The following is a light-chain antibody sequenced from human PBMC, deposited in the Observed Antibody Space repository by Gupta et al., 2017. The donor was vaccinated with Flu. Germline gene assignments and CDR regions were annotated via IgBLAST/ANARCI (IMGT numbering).Light chain of an antibody. CDR1: NIGAKS. CDR2: YDT. CDR3: QLWDSRSDEPVI. V-gene: IGLV3-21*02. Sequence: SYVLTQPPSVSVAPGQTARITCGGNNIGAKSVHWYQQKPGQAPLLAVYYDTDRPSGGPERFSGANSGDTATITISRVEAGEEADYYCQLWDSRSDEPVIFGGGNKLTVL. J-gene: IGLJ2*01.